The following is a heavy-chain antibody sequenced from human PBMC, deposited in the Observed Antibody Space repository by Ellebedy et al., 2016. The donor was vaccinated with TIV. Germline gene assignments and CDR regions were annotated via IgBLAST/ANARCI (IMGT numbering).Heavy chain of an antibody. CDR2: ISFDGRAV. V-gene: IGHV3-30*04. D-gene: IGHD6-19*01. Sequence: GGSLRLSXVVSGFTFSSSTMHWVRQAPGWGLDWVAGISFDGRAVHYADSVKGRFTISRDNSKNTLSLQMNSLRGEDSAIYYCARGPYSSGHCDAFDVWGRGTAVTVSS. CDR1: GFTFSSST. CDR3: ARGPYSSGHCDAFDV. J-gene: IGHJ3*01.